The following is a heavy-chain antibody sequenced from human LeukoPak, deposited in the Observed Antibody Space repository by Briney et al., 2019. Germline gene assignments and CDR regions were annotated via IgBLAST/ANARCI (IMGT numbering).Heavy chain of an antibody. CDR1: GGSFSGYY. CDR3: ARGRLEVYTFDI. V-gene: IGHV4-34*01. CDR2: MHYRGAS. Sequence: SETLSLTCAVYGGSFSGYYWSWIRRPPGKGLEWIGEMHYRGASTYNPSLKSRVTTSADTPKHQFSLRLSSVTAADTAVYYCARGRLEVYTFDIWGQGTMVTVSS. J-gene: IGHJ3*02. D-gene: IGHD2-8*02.